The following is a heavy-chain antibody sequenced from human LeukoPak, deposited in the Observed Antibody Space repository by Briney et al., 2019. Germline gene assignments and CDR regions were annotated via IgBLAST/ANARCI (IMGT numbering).Heavy chain of an antibody. CDR2: IYYSGST. V-gene: IGHV4-59*01. D-gene: IGHD3/OR15-3a*01. Sequence: PSETLSLTCTVSGGSISSYYWSWIRQPPGKGLEWIGYIYYSGSTNYNPSLKSRVTISVDTSKNQFSLKLSSVTAADTAVYYCARVGRTGYYYYCMDVWGKGTTVTVSS. J-gene: IGHJ6*03. CDR1: GGSISSYY. CDR3: ARVGRTGYYYYCMDV.